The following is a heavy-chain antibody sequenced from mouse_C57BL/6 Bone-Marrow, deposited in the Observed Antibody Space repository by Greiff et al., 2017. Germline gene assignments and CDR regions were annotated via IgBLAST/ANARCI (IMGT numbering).Heavy chain of an antibody. V-gene: IGHV1-81*01. J-gene: IGHJ4*01. Sequence: VQLQESGAELARPGASVKLSCKASGYTFTSYGIRWVKQRTGQGLEWIGEIYPRCGNTYYNAKFKGKATLTADKSSSTAYMELRSLTSEDSEVYIYARKLPLTDYWGQGTSVTVSS. CDR3: ARKLPLTDY. CDR2: IYPRCGNT. CDR1: GYTFTSYG. D-gene: IGHD6-1*01.